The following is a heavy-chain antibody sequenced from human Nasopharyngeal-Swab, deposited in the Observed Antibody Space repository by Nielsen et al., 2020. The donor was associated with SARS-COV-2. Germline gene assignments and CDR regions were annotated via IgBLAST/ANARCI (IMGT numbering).Heavy chain of an antibody. CDR1: GFTFSSYG. Sequence: GESLKISCAASGFTFSSYGMHWVRQAPGKGLEGVAVISYDGSNKYYADSVKGRFTISRDNSQNTLYLQMNSLRAEDTAVYYCAKDDLISSGWYKSAPTGYWGQGTLVTVSS. CDR3: AKDDLISSGWYKSAPTGY. J-gene: IGHJ4*02. CDR2: ISYDGSNK. V-gene: IGHV3-30*18. D-gene: IGHD6-19*01.